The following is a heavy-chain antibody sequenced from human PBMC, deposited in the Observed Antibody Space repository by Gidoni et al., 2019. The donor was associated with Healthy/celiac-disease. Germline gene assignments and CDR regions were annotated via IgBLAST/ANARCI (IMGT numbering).Heavy chain of an antibody. J-gene: IGHJ6*02. V-gene: IGHV3-33*01. CDR3: ARESGSGNKIRYYYYGMDV. D-gene: IGHD3-10*01. CDR2: IWYDGRNK. CDR1: GFTFSSYG. Sequence: QVQLVESGGGVVQPGRSLRLSCAASGFTFSSYGMHWVRPAPGKGLEWVAVIWYDGRNKYYADSVKGRFTISRDNSKNTLYLQMNSLRAEDTAVYYCARESGSGNKIRYYYYGMDVWGQGTTVTVSS.